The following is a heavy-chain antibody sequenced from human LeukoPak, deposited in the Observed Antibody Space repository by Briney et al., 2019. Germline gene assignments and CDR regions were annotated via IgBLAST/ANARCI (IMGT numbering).Heavy chain of an antibody. CDR1: GFTFGSYW. D-gene: IGHD5-12*01. CDR2: IRQDGSEK. J-gene: IGHJ4*02. CDR3: ARAWSGYDYFDY. V-gene: IGHV3-7*01. Sequence: QSGGSLRLSCAASGFTFGSYWMSWVRQAPGKGLKWVANIRQDGSEKFYVDSVKGRFTISRDNAKNSLYLQMNSLRAEDTAVYYCARAWSGYDYFDYWGQGTPVTVSS.